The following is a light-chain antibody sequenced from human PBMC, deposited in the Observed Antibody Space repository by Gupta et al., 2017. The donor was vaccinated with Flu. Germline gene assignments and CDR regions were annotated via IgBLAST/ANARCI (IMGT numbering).Light chain of an antibody. CDR2: AAS. V-gene: IGKV1-39*01. CDR3: QQTYSAPHT. Sequence: DIQTTQSPSSLSASVGDEVTITCRASQPVGNFLNWYQQKPGKAPSLLIYAASSLQSGVPSGFSGRGSETDFTLTINSLLPGDFAIYFCQQTYSAPHTFGQGTKLE. CDR1: QPVGNF. J-gene: IGKJ2*01.